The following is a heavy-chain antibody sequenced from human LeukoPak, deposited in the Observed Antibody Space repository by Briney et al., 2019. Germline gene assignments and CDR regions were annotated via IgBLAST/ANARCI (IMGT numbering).Heavy chain of an antibody. V-gene: IGHV3-30*18. CDR1: GFTFSNYD. Sequence: GGSLRLSCAASGFTFSNYDMHWVRQAPGKGLEWVALISYDGSNKYYADSVKGRFTISRDNSKNSLFLQMFSLRTEDTALYYCAKGTRDYGGLPRWYFDLWGRGTLVTVSS. J-gene: IGHJ2*01. CDR3: AKGTRDYGGLPRWYFDL. D-gene: IGHD4-23*01. CDR2: ISYDGSNK.